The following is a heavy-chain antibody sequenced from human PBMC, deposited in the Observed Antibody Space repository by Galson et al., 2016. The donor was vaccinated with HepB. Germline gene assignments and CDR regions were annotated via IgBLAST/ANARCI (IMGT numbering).Heavy chain of an antibody. CDR1: GFTFSNAW. CDR2: IKSKTDGGTA. D-gene: IGHD6-13*01. V-gene: IGHV3-15*01. CDR3: TTEGQQLFVY. J-gene: IGHJ4*02. Sequence: SLRLSCAASGFTFSNAWMSWVRQAPGKGLEWVGRIKSKTDGGTADYAAPAKGRFTISREDSKNTLYLQMNSLKIEDTAVYYCTTEGQQLFVYWGQGTLVTVSS.